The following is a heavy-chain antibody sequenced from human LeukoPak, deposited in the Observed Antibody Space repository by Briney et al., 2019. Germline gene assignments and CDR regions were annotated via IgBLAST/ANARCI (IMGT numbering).Heavy chain of an antibody. D-gene: IGHD6-13*01. CDR2: IYPGDSDT. J-gene: IGHJ4*02. Sequence: GESLKISCKGSGYSFTSYWIGWVRQMPGKGLEWMGIIYPGDSDTRYSPSFQGQVTISADKSISTAYLQWSSLKASDTAMYYCARLYKREGSSWHSPFDYWGQGTLVTVSS. CDR1: GYSFTSYW. CDR3: ARLYKREGSSWHSPFDY. V-gene: IGHV5-51*01.